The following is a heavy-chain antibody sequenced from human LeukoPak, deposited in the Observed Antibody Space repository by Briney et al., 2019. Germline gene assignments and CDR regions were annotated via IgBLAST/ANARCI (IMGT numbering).Heavy chain of an antibody. D-gene: IGHD3-22*01. J-gene: IGHJ4*02. CDR2: ISAGGATT. V-gene: IGHV3-23*01. CDR1: GFTSSSYA. Sequence: GGSLRLSCAASGFTSSSYAMSWVRQAPGRGLEWVSGISAGGATTYYTDSVKGRFTFSRDNSKNTLYLQMNSLRAEDTAVYFCARAMMVVTNLWGVYDYWGQGTLVTVSS. CDR3: ARAMMVVTNLWGVYDY.